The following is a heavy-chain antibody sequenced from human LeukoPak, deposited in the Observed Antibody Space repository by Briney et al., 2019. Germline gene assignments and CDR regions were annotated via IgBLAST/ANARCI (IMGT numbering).Heavy chain of an antibody. Sequence: ASVKVSCKASGYTFTAYYVHWVRQAPGQGLEWMGWITPHGGGTKYAQKFQGRVTITADKSTSTAYMELSSLRSEDTAVYYCAARDSGSYNPFDYWGQGTLVTVSS. CDR1: GYTFTAYY. V-gene: IGHV1-2*02. D-gene: IGHD1-26*01. CDR3: AARDSGSYNPFDY. CDR2: ITPHGGGT. J-gene: IGHJ4*02.